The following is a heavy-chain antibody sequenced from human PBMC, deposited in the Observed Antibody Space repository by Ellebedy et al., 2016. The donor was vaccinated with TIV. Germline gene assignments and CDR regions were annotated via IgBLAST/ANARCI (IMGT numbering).Heavy chain of an antibody. V-gene: IGHV3-30-3*01. CDR2: ISYDGSKE. D-gene: IGHD3-3*01. CDR1: GFTFSSYA. Sequence: GGSLRLXXAASGFTFSSYAMHWVRQTPGKGLEWVAAISYDGSKENYADSVNGRFTISRDNSKSTLFLQMNSLRSDDTAVFYCARDYYDFWSGNFAFFLYYMDVWGKGTTVTVS. J-gene: IGHJ6*03. CDR3: ARDYYDFWSGNFAFFLYYMDV.